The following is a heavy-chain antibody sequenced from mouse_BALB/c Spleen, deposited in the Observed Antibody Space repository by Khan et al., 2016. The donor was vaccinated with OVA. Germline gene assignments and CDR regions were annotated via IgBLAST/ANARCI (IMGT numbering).Heavy chain of an antibody. CDR2: INFYNDGT. CDR1: GCTFTSYV. Sequence: VQLQQSGPELVKPGASVKMSCKASGCTFTSYVMHWVKQKPGQGLEWIGYINFYNDGTKYNEKFKGKATLTSDKASSTAYMELSSLTSEDSAVYYCARIHYGSSLDYWGQGTTLTVSS. CDR3: ARIHYGSSLDY. J-gene: IGHJ2*01. V-gene: IGHV1S136*01. D-gene: IGHD1-1*01.